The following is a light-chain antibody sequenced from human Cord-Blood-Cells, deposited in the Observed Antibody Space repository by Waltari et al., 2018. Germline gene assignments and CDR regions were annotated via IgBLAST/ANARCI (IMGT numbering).Light chain of an antibody. CDR3: CSYAGSSTWV. CDR2: EGS. J-gene: IGLJ3*02. Sequence: QSALTQPASVSASPGQSITISCTGTSSDVWSYNLVPWYQQHPGKAPKLMIYEGSKRPSGVSNRFSGSKSGNTASLTISGLQAEDEADYYCCSYAGSSTWVFGGGTKLTVL. V-gene: IGLV2-23*01. CDR1: SSDVWSYNL.